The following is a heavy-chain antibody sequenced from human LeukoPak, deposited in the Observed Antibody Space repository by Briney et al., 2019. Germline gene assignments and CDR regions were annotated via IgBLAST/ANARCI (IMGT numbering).Heavy chain of an antibody. J-gene: IGHJ4*02. Sequence: SQTLSLTCTVSGVSISSGGYYWSWIRQHPGKGLEWIGYIYYSGSTYYNPSLKSRVTISVDTSKNQFSLKLSSVTAADTAVYYCARGYDSSGYRYWGQGTLVTVSS. CDR1: GVSISSGGYY. V-gene: IGHV4-31*03. D-gene: IGHD3-22*01. CDR3: ARGYDSSGYRY. CDR2: IYYSGST.